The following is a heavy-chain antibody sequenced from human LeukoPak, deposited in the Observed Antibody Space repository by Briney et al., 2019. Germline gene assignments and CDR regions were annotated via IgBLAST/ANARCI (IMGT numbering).Heavy chain of an antibody. CDR1: GGTFSSYA. CDR2: IIPIFGTA. J-gene: IGHJ5*02. V-gene: IGHV1-69*05. Sequence: SVKVSCKASGGTFSSYAISWVRQAPGQGLEWMGGIIPIFGTANYAQKFQGRVTITTDESTSTVYMELSSLRSEDTAVYYCAREGNDITIFGVATPNWFDPWGQGTLVTVSS. CDR3: AREGNDITIFGVATPNWFDP. D-gene: IGHD3-3*01.